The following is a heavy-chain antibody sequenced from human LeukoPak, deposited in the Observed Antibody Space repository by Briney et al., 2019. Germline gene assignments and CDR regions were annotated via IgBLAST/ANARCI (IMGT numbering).Heavy chain of an antibody. J-gene: IGHJ4*02. CDR2: INPSGGST. V-gene: IGHV1-46*01. CDR3: ARDHMVRGVIRD. CDR1: GYTFTGYY. D-gene: IGHD3-10*01. Sequence: ASVKVSCKASGYTFTGYYMHWVRQAPGQGLEWMGIINPSGGSTSYAQKFQGRVTMTRDTSTSTVYMELSSLRSEDTAVYYCARDHMVRGVIRDWGQGTLVTVSS.